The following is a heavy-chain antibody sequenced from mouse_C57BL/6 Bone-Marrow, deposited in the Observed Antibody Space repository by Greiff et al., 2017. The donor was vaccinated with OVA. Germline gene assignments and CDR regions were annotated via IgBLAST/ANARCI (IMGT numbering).Heavy chain of an antibody. CDR1: GYPFTSYG. CDR3: ARRYYGSARYYFDY. D-gene: IGHD1-1*01. V-gene: IGHV1-81*01. Sequence: QVQLKESGAELARPGASVKLSCKASGYPFTSYGISWVKQRTGQGLEWIGEIYPRSGNTYYNEKFKAKATLPADKSSSTAYMERRSLTSEDSAVYFCARRYYGSARYYFDYWGQGTTLTVSS. CDR2: IYPRSGNT. J-gene: IGHJ2*01.